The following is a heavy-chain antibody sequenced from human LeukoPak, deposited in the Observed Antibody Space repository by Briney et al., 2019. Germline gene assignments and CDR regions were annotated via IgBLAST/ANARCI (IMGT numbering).Heavy chain of an antibody. CDR3: ATELWFGELLPPLDY. D-gene: IGHD3-10*01. Sequence: ASVKVSCKASGYTFISYYMHWVRQAPGQGLEWMGIINPSGGSTSYAQKFQGRVTMTRDTSTSTVYMELSSLRSEDTAVYYCATELWFGELLPPLDYWGQGTLVTVSS. V-gene: IGHV1-46*01. J-gene: IGHJ4*02. CDR1: GYTFISYY. CDR2: INPSGGST.